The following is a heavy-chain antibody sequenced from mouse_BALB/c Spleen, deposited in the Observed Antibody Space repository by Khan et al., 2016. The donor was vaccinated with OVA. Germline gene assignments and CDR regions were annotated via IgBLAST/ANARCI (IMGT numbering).Heavy chain of an antibody. J-gene: IGHJ1*01. D-gene: IGHD1-1*01. Sequence: EVELVESGGGLVKPGGSLKLSCAAAGFTFSSYAMSWVRQTPEKRLEWVASINSGGSAYSLDSMQGRFTISRDNARNILYLQMSSLRSEDTAMYYCGRAHFYGTTYDYWYFDVWGAGTTVTVSS. CDR1: GFTFSSYA. CDR2: INSGGSA. V-gene: IGHV5-6-5*01. CDR3: GRAHFYGTTYDYWYFDV.